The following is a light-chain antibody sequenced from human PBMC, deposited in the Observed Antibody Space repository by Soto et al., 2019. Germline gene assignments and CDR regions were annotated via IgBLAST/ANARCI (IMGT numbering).Light chain of an antibody. V-gene: IGLV1-47*01. J-gene: IGLJ2*01. CDR3: AAWDDSLRGV. Sequence: QSVLTQPPSAYGTPGQRVTISCSGSSSNIGSNYVYWYQQLPGTAPKLLIYRNNQRPSGVPDRFSGSKSGTSASLAISGLRSEDEADYYCAAWDDSLRGVFGGGTKLTVL. CDR1: SSNIGSNY. CDR2: RNN.